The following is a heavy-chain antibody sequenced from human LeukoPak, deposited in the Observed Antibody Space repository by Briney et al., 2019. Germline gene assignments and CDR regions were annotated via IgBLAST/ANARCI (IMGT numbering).Heavy chain of an antibody. D-gene: IGHD6-13*01. CDR2: INPNSGGT. J-gene: IGHJ5*02. CDR3: ARPCISSSWYRNWFDP. CDR1: GDSITGYY. V-gene: IGHV1-2*02. Sequence: ASVKGSCNASGDSITGYYMHWVRQAPGQGLEWMGWINPNSGGTNYAQKFQGRVTMTRDTSISTAYMELSRLRSDDTAVYYCARPCISSSWYRNWFDPWGQGTLVTVSS.